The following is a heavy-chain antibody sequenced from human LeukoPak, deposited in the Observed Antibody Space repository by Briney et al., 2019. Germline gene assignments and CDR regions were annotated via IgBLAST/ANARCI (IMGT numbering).Heavy chain of an antibody. CDR2: ISGSGGST. CDR3: GKGCGGYFPFDY. D-gene: IGHD2/OR15-2a*01. Sequence: GGSLRLSCAASGFTFSGYAMSWVRQPPGNGLEWVSSISGSGGSTYYADSVKGRFTVSRGNSKNTLYLQMNSLRAEDTAVYYCGKGCGGYFPFDYWGQGTLVTVSS. J-gene: IGHJ4*02. V-gene: IGHV3-23*01. CDR1: GFTFSGYA.